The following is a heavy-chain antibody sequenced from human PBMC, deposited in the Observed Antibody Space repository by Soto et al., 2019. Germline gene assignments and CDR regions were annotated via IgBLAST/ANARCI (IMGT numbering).Heavy chain of an antibody. CDR3: ASLTGVEAFDI. J-gene: IGHJ3*02. D-gene: IGHD7-27*01. Sequence: GGSLRLSCAASGFTFSSYWMSWVRQAPGKGLEWVANIKQDGSEKYYVDSVKGRFTISRDNAKNSLYLQMNSLRAEDTVVYYGASLTGVEAFDIWGQGTMVTVSS. CDR1: GFTFSSYW. V-gene: IGHV3-7*03. CDR2: IKQDGSEK.